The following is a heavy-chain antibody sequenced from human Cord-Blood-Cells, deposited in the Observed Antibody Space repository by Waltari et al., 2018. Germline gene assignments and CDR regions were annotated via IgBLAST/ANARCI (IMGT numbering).Heavy chain of an antibody. D-gene: IGHD6-13*01. CDR3: ARDEGGFWSSSWLFDY. Sequence: QVQLVQSGAEVKKPGASVKVSCKASGYTFTSYGISWVRQAPGQGLEWMGRISAYNGNTNYAQKLQGRVTMTTDTSTSTAYMERRSLRSDDTAVYYCARDEGGFWSSSWLFDYWGQGTLVTVSS. CDR2: ISAYNGNT. J-gene: IGHJ4*02. CDR1: GYTFTSYG. V-gene: IGHV1-18*04.